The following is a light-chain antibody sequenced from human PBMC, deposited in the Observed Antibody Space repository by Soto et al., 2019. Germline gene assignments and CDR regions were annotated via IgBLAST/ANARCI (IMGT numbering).Light chain of an antibody. J-gene: IGKJ1*01. Sequence: VMLTQSPGTLSLSPGERATLSCRASQSVSSSYLAWYQQKPGQAPRLLIYGASSRATGIPDRFSGSGSGTDFTLTISRLEPEDFAVYHCQQYGNSPWTFGQVTKVDI. V-gene: IGKV3-20*01. CDR3: QQYGNSPWT. CDR2: GAS. CDR1: QSVSSSY.